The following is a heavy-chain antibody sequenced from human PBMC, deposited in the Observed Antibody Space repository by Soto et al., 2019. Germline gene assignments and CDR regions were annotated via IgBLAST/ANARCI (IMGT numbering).Heavy chain of an antibody. D-gene: IGHD3-22*01. CDR1: GGSINSGGYY. Sequence: QVQLQESGPGLVKPSQTLSLTCTVSGGSINSGGYYWNWIRQHPGKGLEWIGYIYYSGSTYYNPSLKSRVTISLDTSKNQFSLKLSSVTAADTAVYYCASPRRLYYDTSLGIGDAFDIWGQGTMVTVSS. V-gene: IGHV4-31*03. CDR3: ASPRRLYYDTSLGIGDAFDI. J-gene: IGHJ3*02. CDR2: IYYSGST.